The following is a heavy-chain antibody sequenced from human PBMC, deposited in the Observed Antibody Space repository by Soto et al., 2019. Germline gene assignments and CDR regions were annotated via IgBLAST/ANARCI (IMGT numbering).Heavy chain of an antibody. Sequence: SETLSLTCTVSGGSISSGGYYWSWIRQHPGKGLEWIGYIYYSGSTYYNPSLKSRVTISVDTSKNQFSLKLSSVTAADTAVYYCAGGLTAMADYWGQGTLVTVSS. J-gene: IGHJ4*02. D-gene: IGHD5-18*01. CDR3: AGGLTAMADY. CDR2: IYYSGST. CDR1: GGSISSGGYY. V-gene: IGHV4-31*03.